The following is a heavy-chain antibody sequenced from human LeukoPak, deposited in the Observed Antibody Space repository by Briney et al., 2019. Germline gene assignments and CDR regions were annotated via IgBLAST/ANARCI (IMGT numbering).Heavy chain of an antibody. CDR3: ARDLYSTAPYYYYYMDV. CDR1: GGSISSYY. Sequence: PSETLSLTCTVSGGSISSYYWSWIRQPPGKGLEWIGYIYYSGSTNYNPSLKSRVTISVDTSKNQFSLKLSSVTAADTAVYYCARDLYSTAPYYYYYMDVWGKGTTVTVSS. D-gene: IGHD6-13*01. J-gene: IGHJ6*03. CDR2: IYYSGST. V-gene: IGHV4-59*01.